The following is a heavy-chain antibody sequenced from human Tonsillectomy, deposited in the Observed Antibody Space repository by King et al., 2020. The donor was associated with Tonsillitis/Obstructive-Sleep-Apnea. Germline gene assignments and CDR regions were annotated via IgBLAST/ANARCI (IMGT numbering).Heavy chain of an antibody. CDR2: IDWDDYK. CDR3: ARMAITTRYSGSYYAVHYFDY. V-gene: IGHV2-70*15. Sequence: VTLKESGPALVKPTQTLTLTCTFSGFSLSTSGMCVSWIRQPPGKALEWLARIDWDDYKYYSTSLKTRLTISKDTSKNQVVLTMTTMDPVDTATYYCARMAITTRYSGSYYAVHYFDYWGQGTLVTVSS. D-gene: IGHD1-26*01. CDR1: GFSLSTSGMC. J-gene: IGHJ4*02.